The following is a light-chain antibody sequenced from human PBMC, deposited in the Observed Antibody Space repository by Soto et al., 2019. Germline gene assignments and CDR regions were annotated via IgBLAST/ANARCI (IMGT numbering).Light chain of an antibody. Sequence: QSVLTQPPSASGTPGQRVIISCSGSSSNIGTNTVIWYQQLPGAAPKLLIYSDNQRPSGVPDRFSGSKSGTSASLAISGLQSEDEADYYCAAWDVSLVVFGGGTKMTVL. CDR2: SDN. V-gene: IGLV1-44*01. CDR1: SSNIGTNT. J-gene: IGLJ2*01. CDR3: AAWDVSLVV.